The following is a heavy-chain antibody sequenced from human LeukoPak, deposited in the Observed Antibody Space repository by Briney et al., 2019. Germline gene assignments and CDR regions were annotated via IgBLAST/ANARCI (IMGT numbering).Heavy chain of an antibody. CDR2: YSDSSSTI. CDR3: ARRHVSGWFYFDY. J-gene: IGHJ4*02. CDR1: WFRFSTYG. Sequence: GGSLRLPCAASWFRFSTYGMNCVRQAPGEALECFSYYSDSSSTISYAVSGRGRFTISRDNAPHSLYLQVNSARATATAVYSCARRHVSGWFYFDYWVQGTLVTVSS. D-gene: IGHD6-19*01. V-gene: IGHV3-48*01.